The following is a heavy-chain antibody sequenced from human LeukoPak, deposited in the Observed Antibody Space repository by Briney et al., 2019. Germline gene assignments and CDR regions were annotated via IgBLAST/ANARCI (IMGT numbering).Heavy chain of an antibody. CDR2: SHYSGTT. D-gene: IGHD6-13*01. CDR3: ARGSDSGIAATGLDY. CDR1: GGSISSYY. V-gene: IGHV4-59*08. J-gene: IGHJ4*02. Sequence: PSETLSLTCTVSGGSISSYYWTWIRQPPGKGLGWIGYSHYSGTTNYSPSLKSRVTISLDTSKNQFSLKLSSVAAADTAVYYCARGSDSGIAATGLDYWGQGTLVTVSS.